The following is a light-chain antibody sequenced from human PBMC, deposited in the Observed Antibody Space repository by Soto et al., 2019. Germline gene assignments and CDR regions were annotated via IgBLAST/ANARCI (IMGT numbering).Light chain of an antibody. V-gene: IGKV1-39*01. Sequence: DVQMTQSPSSLSASVGDRVTITCRASESVANFVNWYQQKPGQAPKLLIYDVSRLQSGVPSRFRGSESATGFTLTITSLHPDDFATYYCQQTYRTPWTFGQGTRVEVK. J-gene: IGKJ1*01. CDR1: ESVANF. CDR2: DVS. CDR3: QQTYRTPWT.